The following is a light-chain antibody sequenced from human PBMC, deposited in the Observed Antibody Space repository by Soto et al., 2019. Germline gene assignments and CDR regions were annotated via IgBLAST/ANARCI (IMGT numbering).Light chain of an antibody. CDR1: SSDVGCYDY. CDR2: GVS. J-gene: IGLJ3*02. V-gene: IGLV2-14*03. CDR3: SSYTNSITHV. Sequence: QSVLTQPASVSGSPGQSITISCTGTSSDVGCYDYVSWYQQHPGKAPKLMIYGVSNRPSGVSNRFSGSKSGNTASLTISGLQDEDEADYYCSSYTNSITHVFGGGTKVTVL.